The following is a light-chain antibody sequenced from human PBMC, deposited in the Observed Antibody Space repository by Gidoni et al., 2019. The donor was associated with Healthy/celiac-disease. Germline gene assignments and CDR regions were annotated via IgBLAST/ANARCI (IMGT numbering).Light chain of an antibody. V-gene: IGKV1-33*01. Sequence: DIQMTQSPSSLSASVGDRVIITCQASQDISNHLNWYQQKPGKAPKLLIYDASNLETGVPSRFSGSGSGTDFTFTISSLQPEDIATYYCQQYDNLPRVFTFGPGTKVDIK. CDR3: QQYDNLPRVFT. J-gene: IGKJ3*01. CDR2: DAS. CDR1: QDISNH.